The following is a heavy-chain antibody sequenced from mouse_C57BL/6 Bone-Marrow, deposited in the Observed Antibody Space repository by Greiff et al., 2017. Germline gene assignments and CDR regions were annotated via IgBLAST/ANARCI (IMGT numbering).Heavy chain of an antibody. V-gene: IGHV1-69*01. CDR3: ARAITTVVAPY. CDR1: GYTFTSYW. CDR2: IDPSDSYT. J-gene: IGHJ3*01. Sequence: VQLQQPGAELVMPGASVKLSCKASGYTFTSYWMHWVKQRPGQGLEWIGEIDPSDSYTNYNQKFKGKSTLTVDKSSSTAYMQLSSLTSEDSAVYYCARAITTVVAPYWGQGTLVTVSA. D-gene: IGHD1-1*01.